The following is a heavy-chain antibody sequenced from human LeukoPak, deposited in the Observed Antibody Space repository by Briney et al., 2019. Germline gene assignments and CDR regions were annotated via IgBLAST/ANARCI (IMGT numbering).Heavy chain of an antibody. CDR3: ARRVGRGRYYFDC. D-gene: IGHD3-16*01. Sequence: SETLSLTCAVYGGSLSGDYWSCILQPPGRGLEWIGEINDSGSTNYNPSLKSRVTVSVDTSKNQFSLKMNSVTAADTAVFYCARRVGRGRYYFDCWGQGALVTVST. CDR2: INDSGST. J-gene: IGHJ4*02. CDR1: GGSLSGDY. V-gene: IGHV4-34*01.